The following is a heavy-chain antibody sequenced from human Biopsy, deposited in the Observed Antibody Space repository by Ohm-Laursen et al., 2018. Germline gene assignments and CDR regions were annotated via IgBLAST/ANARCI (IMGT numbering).Heavy chain of an antibody. D-gene: IGHD1-1*01. V-gene: IGHV1-24*01. CDR2: FAPENGKT. CDR1: GYTLTELS. CDR3: AADINVWNVNY. Sequence: SVKVSCKVSGYTLTELSMHWVRQAPGKGLEWMGGFAPENGKTVYTQNFQARVSMTVDTSTDTAYMELRSLRSEDTAVYYCAADINVWNVNYWGQGTQVTVSS. J-gene: IGHJ4*02.